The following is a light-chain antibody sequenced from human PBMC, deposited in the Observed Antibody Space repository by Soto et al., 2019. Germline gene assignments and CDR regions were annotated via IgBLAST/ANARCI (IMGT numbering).Light chain of an antibody. J-gene: IGKJ1*01. CDR3: QQTYSTPQT. Sequence: DIQMTQSPSTLSGSVGDRVIMTCRASQGISSYLAWYQQKPGKAPTLLIYAASTLETGVPSRFSGSGSGTDFTLTISSLQPEDFATYCCQQTYSTPQTFGQGTKVDIK. CDR2: AAS. V-gene: IGKV1-39*01. CDR1: QGISSY.